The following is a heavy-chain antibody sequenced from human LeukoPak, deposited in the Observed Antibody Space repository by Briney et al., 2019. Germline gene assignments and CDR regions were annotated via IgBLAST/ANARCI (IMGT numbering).Heavy chain of an antibody. CDR1: GFTFSTYW. D-gene: IGHD1-26*01. V-gene: IGHV3-7*01. CDR3: VRDKRVGPPLLDY. J-gene: IGHJ4*02. Sequence: GGALRLSCAAPGFTFSTYWMSWVRQAPGKGLEWVANIKEEAREIYYVDSVKGRFTISRDNARNSLYLQMNSLRAEDTPMYYCVRDKRVGPPLLDYWGQGTLVTVSS. CDR2: IKEEAREI.